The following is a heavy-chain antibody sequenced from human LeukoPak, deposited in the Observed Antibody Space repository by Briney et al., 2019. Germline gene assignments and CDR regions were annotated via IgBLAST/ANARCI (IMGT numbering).Heavy chain of an antibody. CDR1: GFTFSGSA. CDR2: IRSKANSYAT. D-gene: IGHD3-10*01. J-gene: IGHJ6*02. Sequence: AGGSLRLSCAASGFTFSGSAMHWVRQASGKGLEWVGRIRSKANSYATAYAASVKGRFTISRDDSKNTAYLQMNSLKTEDTAVYYCTSSSSVRGVSHFRYYYYGMDVWGQGTTVTVSS. V-gene: IGHV3-73*01. CDR3: TSSSSVRGVSHFRYYYYGMDV.